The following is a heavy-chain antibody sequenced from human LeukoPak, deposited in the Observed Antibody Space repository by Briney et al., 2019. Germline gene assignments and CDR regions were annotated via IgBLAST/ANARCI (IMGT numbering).Heavy chain of an antibody. CDR1: GFTVSSNY. V-gene: IGHV3-33*08. CDR3: ARGYGDYDGDY. D-gene: IGHD4-17*01. Sequence: PGGSLRLSCAASGFTVSSNYMSWVRQAPGKGLEWVAVIWYDGSNKYYADSVKGRFTISRDNSKNTLYLQMNSLRAEDTAVYYCARGYGDYDGDYWGQGTLVTVSS. CDR2: IWYDGSNK. J-gene: IGHJ4*02.